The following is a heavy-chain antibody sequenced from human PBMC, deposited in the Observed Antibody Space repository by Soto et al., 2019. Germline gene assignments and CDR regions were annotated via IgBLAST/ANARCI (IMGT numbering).Heavy chain of an antibody. Sequence: GGSLRLSCAASGFTFSSYWMHWVRQAPGKGLVWVSRINSDGSSTSYADSVKGRFTISRDNAKNTLYLQMNSLRAEDTAVYYCARVAFDYGGNSPLNWYFDLWGRGTLVTVSS. CDR3: ARVAFDYGGNSPLNWYFDL. J-gene: IGHJ2*01. D-gene: IGHD4-17*01. CDR1: GFTFSSYW. CDR2: INSDGSST. V-gene: IGHV3-74*01.